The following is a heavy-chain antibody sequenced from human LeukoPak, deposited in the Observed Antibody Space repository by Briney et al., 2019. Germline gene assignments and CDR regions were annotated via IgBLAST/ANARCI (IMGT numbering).Heavy chain of an antibody. Sequence: ASVKVSCKVSGYTLTELSMHWVRRAPGKGLEWMGGFDPEDGETIYAQKFQGRVTMTEDTSTDTAYMELSSLRSEDTAVYYCATIEARDGYNYYFDYWGQGTLVTVSS. V-gene: IGHV1-24*01. J-gene: IGHJ4*02. CDR1: GYTLTELS. D-gene: IGHD5-24*01. CDR2: FDPEDGET. CDR3: ATIEARDGYNYYFDY.